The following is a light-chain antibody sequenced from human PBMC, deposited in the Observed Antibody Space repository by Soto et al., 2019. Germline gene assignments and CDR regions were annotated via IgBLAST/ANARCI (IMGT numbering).Light chain of an antibody. V-gene: IGLV2-14*01. J-gene: IGLJ3*02. CDR2: GVS. CDR1: SSDIGAYNY. CDR3: SSLASSSTPWV. Sequence: QSVLTQSASVSGSPGQSITISCTGTSSDIGAYNYVSWYQHHPGKAPKVMIYGVSNRPSGVSNRFSGSKSGNTASLTISGLQAEDEADYYCSSLASSSTPWVFGGGTKLTVL.